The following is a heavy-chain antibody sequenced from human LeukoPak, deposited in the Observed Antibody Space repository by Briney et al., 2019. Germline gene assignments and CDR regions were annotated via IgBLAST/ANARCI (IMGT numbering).Heavy chain of an antibody. V-gene: IGHV3-7*01. D-gene: IGHD3-10*01. CDR2: IKYDGSKK. Sequence: PGGSLRLSCAASGFPFSRYWMTWVRQAPGKGLEWVANIKYDGSKKFYVGSVRGRFTISRDNTNNSLHLQMNSLRAEDTAIYYCVKDPTYDSGSPLGYGGQGTLVAVSS. CDR1: GFPFSRYW. CDR3: VKDPTYDSGSPLGY. J-gene: IGHJ4*02.